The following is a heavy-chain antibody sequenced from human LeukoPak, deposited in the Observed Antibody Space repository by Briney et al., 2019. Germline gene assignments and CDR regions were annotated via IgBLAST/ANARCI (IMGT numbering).Heavy chain of an antibody. J-gene: IGHJ4*02. CDR2: IYSGGRT. D-gene: IGHD5-18*01. CDR3: ARLWDTAMAFGY. V-gene: IGHV3-53*01. Sequence: GGSLRLSCAASGFTVSSNYMSWVRQAPEKGLEWVSVIYSGGRTYYADSVKGRFTISRDTSKNTLYLQMNSLRAEDTAVYYCARLWDTAMAFGYWGQGTLVTVSS. CDR1: GFTVSSNY.